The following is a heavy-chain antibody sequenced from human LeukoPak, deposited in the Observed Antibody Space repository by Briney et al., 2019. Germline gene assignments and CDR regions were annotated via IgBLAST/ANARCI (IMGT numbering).Heavy chain of an antibody. D-gene: IGHD5-24*01. CDR1: GGSFSSYY. Sequence: SETLSLTCAVYGGSFSSYYCSWIRHPPGKGLEWSGEINHSGSTNYNPSLKSRVTIPVDTSKNQFSLKLSSVTAADTAVYYCARGRRWLQSFDYWGQGTLVTVSS. V-gene: IGHV4-34*01. CDR2: INHSGST. CDR3: ARGRRWLQSFDY. J-gene: IGHJ4*02.